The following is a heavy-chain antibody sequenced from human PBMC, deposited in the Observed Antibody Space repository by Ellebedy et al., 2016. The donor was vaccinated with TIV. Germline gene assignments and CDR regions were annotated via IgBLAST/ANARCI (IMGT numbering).Heavy chain of an antibody. CDR1: GFSFRSYW. V-gene: IGHV3-7*01. CDR3: ARRGSYGDYAVQINSWFDT. Sequence: GESLKISCAASGFSFRSYWMSWVRQAPGKGLEWVANIYQDGGVQYYVDSVKGRFTISRDNADTSLFLKMNSLRAEDTAVYYCARRGSYGDYAVQINSWFDTWGRGTLVAVSS. D-gene: IGHD3-16*01. J-gene: IGHJ5*02. CDR2: IYQDGGVQ.